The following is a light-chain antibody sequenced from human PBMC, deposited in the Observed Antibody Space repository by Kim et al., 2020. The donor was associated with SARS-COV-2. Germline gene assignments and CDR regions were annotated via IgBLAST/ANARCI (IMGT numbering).Light chain of an antibody. CDR3: QYYGSSPLT. J-gene: IGKJ4*01. Sequence: SPGQRATLSCRASQSVTSNYLAWYQQKLGQAPRLLIYGASSRATGIADRFSGSGSGTDFTLTISRLEPEDFAVYYCQYYGSSPLTFGGGTKVDIK. CDR1: QSVTSNY. CDR2: GAS. V-gene: IGKV3-20*01.